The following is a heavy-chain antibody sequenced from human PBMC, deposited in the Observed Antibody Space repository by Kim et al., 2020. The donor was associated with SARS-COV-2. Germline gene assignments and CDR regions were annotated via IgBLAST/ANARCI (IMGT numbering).Heavy chain of an antibody. V-gene: IGHV4-39*01. D-gene: IGHD3-10*01. J-gene: IGHJ5*02. CDR3: ARHGGKYYLIKDWFDP. Sequence: SLKSRVTISVDTSKNQFSLKLSSVTAADTAVYYCARHGGKYYLIKDWFDPWGQGTLVTVSS.